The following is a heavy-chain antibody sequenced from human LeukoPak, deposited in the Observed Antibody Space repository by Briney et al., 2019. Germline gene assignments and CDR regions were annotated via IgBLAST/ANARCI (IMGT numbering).Heavy chain of an antibody. D-gene: IGHD2-15*01. V-gene: IGHV3-30*18. Sequence: GGSLRLSCAASVFTFSICGIHWVRQAPAKGLEWGAVVSDDRRHTHYADAVKGRFAISRDNSKSTLYLQMNSLRVEDTAVYYCAKGCSNGGSCYILDYWGQGTLVTVSS. CDR2: VSDDRRHT. CDR3: AKGCSNGGSCYILDY. CDR1: VFTFSICG. J-gene: IGHJ4*02.